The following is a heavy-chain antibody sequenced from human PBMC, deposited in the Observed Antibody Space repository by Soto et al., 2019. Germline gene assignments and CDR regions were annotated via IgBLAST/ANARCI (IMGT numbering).Heavy chain of an antibody. CDR2: IYTSGRT. D-gene: IGHD2-15*01. Sequence: SETLSLTCTVSGGSISSYYWSWIRQPAGKGLEWIGRIYTSGRTNYNPSLKSRVTMSVDTSKNQFSLKLSSVTAADTAVYYCARDSGYCSGGSCYAGLNWFDPWGQGTLVTVSS. CDR3: ARDSGYCSGGSCYAGLNWFDP. V-gene: IGHV4-4*07. CDR1: GGSISSYY. J-gene: IGHJ5*02.